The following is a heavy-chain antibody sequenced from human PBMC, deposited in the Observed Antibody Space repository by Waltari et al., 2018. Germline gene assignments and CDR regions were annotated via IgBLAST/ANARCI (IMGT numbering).Heavy chain of an antibody. J-gene: IGHJ4*02. V-gene: IGHV3-23*04. CDR3: AKGETTGWYRCFDY. CDR1: GFTFTSYA. D-gene: IGHD6-19*01. Sequence: EVQLVDSGGDLTQPGGYLRLSCVAYGFTFTSYAMSWVRQVPGKGLELVSSITASGHITYYADSVKGRFSISRDNSKNTVYLQMDSLRAEDTAVYHCAKGETTGWYRCFDYWGQGTQVTVSS. CDR2: ITASGHIT.